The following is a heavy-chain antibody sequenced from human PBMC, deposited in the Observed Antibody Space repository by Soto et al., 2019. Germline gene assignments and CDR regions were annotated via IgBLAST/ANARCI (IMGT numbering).Heavy chain of an antibody. Sequence: PGGSLRLSCAASGFVFSSYAMHWVRQAPGKGLEWVAVISYDGINKYYADSVKGRFTISRDNSKNTLYLQMNSLRTEDTAVYYCAREGDCGSHCKALVYLDQGTLLTVSS. CDR1: GFVFSSYA. V-gene: IGHV3-30*01. CDR3: AREGDCGSHCKALVY. CDR2: ISYDGINK. J-gene: IGHJ4*02. D-gene: IGHD2-21*02.